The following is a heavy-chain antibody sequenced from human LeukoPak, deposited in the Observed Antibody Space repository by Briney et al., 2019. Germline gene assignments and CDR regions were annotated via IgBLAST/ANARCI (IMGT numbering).Heavy chain of an antibody. J-gene: IGHJ4*02. CDR2: INHSGST. CDR3: ARGLYSSGWYQYFDY. CDR1: GGSFSGYY. D-gene: IGHD6-19*01. Sequence: SETLSLTCAVYGGSFSGYYWSWIRQPPGKGLEWIGEINHSGSTNYNPSLKSRVTISVDTSKNQFSLKLSSVTAADTAVYYCARGLYSSGWYQYFDYWGQGTLVTVSS. V-gene: IGHV4-34*01.